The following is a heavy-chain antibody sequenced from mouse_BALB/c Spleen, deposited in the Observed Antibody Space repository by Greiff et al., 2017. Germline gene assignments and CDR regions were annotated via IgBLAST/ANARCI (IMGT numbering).Heavy chain of an antibody. J-gene: IGHJ4*01. Sequence: VQLQQSGAELVRPGALVKLSCKASGFNIKDYYMHWVKQRPEQGLEWIGWIDPENGNTIYDPKFQGKASITADTSSNTAYLQLSSLTSEDPAVYYCANWGYAMDYWGQGTSVTVSS. D-gene: IGHD4-1*01. V-gene: IGHV14-1*02. CDR2: IDPENGNT. CDR1: GFNIKDYY. CDR3: ANWGYAMDY.